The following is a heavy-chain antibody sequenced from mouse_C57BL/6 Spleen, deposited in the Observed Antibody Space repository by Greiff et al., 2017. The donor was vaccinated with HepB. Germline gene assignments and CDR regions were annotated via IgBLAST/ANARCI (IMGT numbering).Heavy chain of an antibody. CDR1: GFNIKDYY. V-gene: IGHV14-2*01. J-gene: IGHJ2*01. D-gene: IGHD3-2*02. Sequence: EVKLMESGAELVKPGASVKLSCTASGFNIKDYYMHWVKQRTEQGLEWIGRSDPEDGETKYAPKFQGKATIPADTSSNTAYLQLSSLTSEDTAVYYCALDSSGYVGDYWGQGTTLTVSS. CDR2: SDPEDGET. CDR3: ALDSSGYVGDY.